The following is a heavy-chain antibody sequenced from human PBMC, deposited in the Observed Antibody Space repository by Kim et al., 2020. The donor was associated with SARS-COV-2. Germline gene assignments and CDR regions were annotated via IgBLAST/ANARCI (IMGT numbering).Heavy chain of an antibody. V-gene: IGHV3-64*02. CDR3: ARGDRVFKWMDV. CDR2: ISSNGDRT. D-gene: IGHD6-13*01. CDR1: GFTFSSCS. J-gene: IGHJ6*02. Sequence: GGSLRLSCAASGFTFSSCSMHWVRLAPGKGLEYVSAISSNGDRTFYVDSVKGRFTISRDNSKNTLYLQMGSLRVEDMAVYYCARGDRVFKWMDVWGQGTTVTVSS.